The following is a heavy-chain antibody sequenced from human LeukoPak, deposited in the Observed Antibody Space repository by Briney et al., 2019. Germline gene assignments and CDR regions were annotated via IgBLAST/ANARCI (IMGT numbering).Heavy chain of an antibody. Sequence: GASVKVSCKASGYTFTSYYMHWVRQAPGQGLEWMGIINPSGGSTSYAQKFQGRVTMTRDTSTSTVYMELSSLRSEDTAVYYCARGTPVVRKTHYYYYYYMDVWGKGTTVTVSS. V-gene: IGHV1-46*01. J-gene: IGHJ6*03. CDR2: INPSGGST. CDR3: ARGTPVVRKTHYYYYYYMDV. CDR1: GYTFTSYY. D-gene: IGHD2-15*01.